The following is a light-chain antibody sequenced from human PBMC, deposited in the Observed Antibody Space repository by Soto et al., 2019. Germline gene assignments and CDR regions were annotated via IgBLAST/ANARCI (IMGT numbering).Light chain of an antibody. CDR2: AAS. CDR3: QQSYSTPYT. J-gene: IGKJ2*01. CDR1: QSISSY. Sequence: DIQMTQSPSSLSASVGDRVTITCRASQSISSYLNWYQQKPGKAPKLLIYAASSLQSGVPSRFSGSGSGTDFTLTISSLQPDDLATYDCQQSYSTPYTFGQGTKLEIK. V-gene: IGKV1-39*01.